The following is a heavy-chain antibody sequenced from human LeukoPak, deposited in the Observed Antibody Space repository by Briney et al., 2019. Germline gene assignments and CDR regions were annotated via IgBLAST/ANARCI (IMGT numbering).Heavy chain of an antibody. CDR2: IYPDDSDT. CDR1: GYSFPTYW. D-gene: IGHD1-7*01. Sequence: GESLRISCKGSGYSFPTYWIAWVRQMPGKGLEWMGIIYPDDSDTRYSPSFQGQVTISADKSISTAYLQWSSLKASDTALYYCARHGRVTGTTYPLDYWGQGTLVTVSS. V-gene: IGHV5-51*01. J-gene: IGHJ4*02. CDR3: ARHGRVTGTTYPLDY.